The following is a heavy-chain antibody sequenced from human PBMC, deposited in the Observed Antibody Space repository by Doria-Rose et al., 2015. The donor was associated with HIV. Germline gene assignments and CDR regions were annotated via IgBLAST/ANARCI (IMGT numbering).Heavy chain of an antibody. Sequence: WVRQPPGKALEWLARIDWDDDKFYSTSLKTRLTISKDTSKNQVVLTMTNMDPVDTATYYCARSYYDTSGYSATGDAFDIWGPGAMVTVSS. CDR3: ARSYYDTSGYSATGDAFDI. CDR2: IDWDDDK. V-gene: IGHV2-70*04. D-gene: IGHD3-22*01. J-gene: IGHJ3*02.